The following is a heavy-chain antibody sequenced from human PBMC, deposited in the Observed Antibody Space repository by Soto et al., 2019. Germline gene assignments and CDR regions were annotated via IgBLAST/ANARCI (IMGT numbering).Heavy chain of an antibody. CDR1: DGSFSGYY. CDR2: INHSGST. V-gene: IGHV4-34*01. J-gene: IGHJ6*02. CDR3: ARGKAARRMGLATGNYYYYAMDV. Sequence: SETLSLTCAVYDGSFSGYYWSWIRQSSGKGLEWIGEINHSGSTNYNPSLKSQITISVDTSKNQFSLKLSSVTAADTAVYYCARGKAARRMGLATGNYYYYAMDVWGQGTTVTVSS. D-gene: IGHD6-6*01.